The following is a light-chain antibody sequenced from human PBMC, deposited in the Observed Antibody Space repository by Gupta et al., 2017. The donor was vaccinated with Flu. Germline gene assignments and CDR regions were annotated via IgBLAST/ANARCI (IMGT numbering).Light chain of an antibody. Sequence: QTVVTHEPSLTLFPGWTVTLTCASSTGAVTSGYFPNWFQQKPGQAPRALIYRTNNKHSWTPARFSGSLLGGKAALTLSGVQPEDEAEYFCLLFYGGVHVFGGGTKLTVL. J-gene: IGLJ2*01. V-gene: IGLV7-43*01. CDR2: RTN. CDR1: TGAVTSGYF. CDR3: LLFYGGVHV.